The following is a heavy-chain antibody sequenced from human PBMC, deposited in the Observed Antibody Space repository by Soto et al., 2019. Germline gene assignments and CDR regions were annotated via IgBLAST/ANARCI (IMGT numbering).Heavy chain of an antibody. V-gene: IGHV1-46*03. J-gene: IGHJ3*02. CDR2: INPSGGST. Sequence: GASVKVSCKASGYTFTSYYMHWVRQAPGQGLEWMGIINPSGGSTSYAQKFQGRVTMTRDTSTSTVYMELSSLRSEDTAVYYCARDWSPGDIVVVPPRWGDAFDIWGKGTMVTVSS. CDR1: GYTFTSYY. CDR3: ARDWSPGDIVVVPPRWGDAFDI. D-gene: IGHD2-2*01.